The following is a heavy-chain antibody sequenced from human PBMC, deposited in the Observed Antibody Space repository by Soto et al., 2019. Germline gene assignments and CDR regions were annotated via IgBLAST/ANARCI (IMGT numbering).Heavy chain of an antibody. D-gene: IGHD2-15*01. Sequence: EVQLLESGGGLVQPGGSLRLSCAASGFTFSSYTMSWVRQAPGKGLEWVSGISGSGGSRHYGDSEKGRFTISRDNSKNTLYLQMNSLRAEDTAVYYCAKDRDIVVVVAAYFDYWGQGTLVTVSS. V-gene: IGHV3-23*01. CDR2: ISGSGGSR. CDR1: GFTFSSYT. CDR3: AKDRDIVVVVAAYFDY. J-gene: IGHJ4*02.